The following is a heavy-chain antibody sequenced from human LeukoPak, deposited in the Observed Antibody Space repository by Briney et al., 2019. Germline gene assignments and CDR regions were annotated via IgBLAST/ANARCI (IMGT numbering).Heavy chain of an antibody. CDR1: GFTFSRYG. D-gene: IGHD3-22*01. J-gene: IGHJ3*02. V-gene: IGHV3-30*02. CDR2: IQTDGSTK. Sequence: GGSLRLSCVSSGFTFSRYGIHWVRQDPGRGLEWVSFIQTDGSTKYYSDSVKGRFTISRDNPKNTVYLQMNSLRAEDTAVYYCARVQIRITMIVVVMRAFDIWGQGTMVTVSS. CDR3: ARVQIRITMIVVVMRAFDI.